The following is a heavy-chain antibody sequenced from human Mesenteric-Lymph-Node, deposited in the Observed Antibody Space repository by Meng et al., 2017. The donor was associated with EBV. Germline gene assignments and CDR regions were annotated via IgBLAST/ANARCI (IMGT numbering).Heavy chain of an antibody. CDR3: ARDWGSYGPSDY. D-gene: IGHD5-18*01. CDR2: ISGSGSTI. J-gene: IGHJ4*02. V-gene: IGHV3-11*01. Sequence: QLVDARGGSVKPGWSLRLACAASGCTFTDYYMSWIGLAPGKGLEWVSYISGSGSTIYYADSVKGRFTISRDNAKNSLYLQMNSLRADDTAMYYCARDWGSYGPSDYWGQGTLVTVSS. CDR1: GCTFTDYY.